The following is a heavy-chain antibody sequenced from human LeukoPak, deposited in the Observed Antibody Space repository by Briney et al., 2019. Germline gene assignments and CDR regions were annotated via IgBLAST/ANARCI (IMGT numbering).Heavy chain of an antibody. D-gene: IGHD5-18*01. J-gene: IGHJ3*02. CDR3: ARPREEGTAMGLRAFDI. Sequence: KDGESLKISCKGSGYSFTTYWIGWVRQVPGKGLEWMGIIYPGDSDVRYSPSFQGQVTILADKSISTAYLQWSSLKASDTAMYYCARPREEGTAMGLRAFDIWGQGTMVTVSS. CDR1: GYSFTTYW. CDR2: IYPGDSDV. V-gene: IGHV5-51*01.